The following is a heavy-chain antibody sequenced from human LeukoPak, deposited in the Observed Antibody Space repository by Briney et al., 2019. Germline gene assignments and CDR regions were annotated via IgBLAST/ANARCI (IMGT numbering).Heavy chain of an antibody. D-gene: IGHD1-20*01. V-gene: IGHV3-23*01. Sequence: GGSLRLSCAASGFTVSSNYMTWARQAPGKGLEWVSVISGSGGNTYYADSVKGRFTISRDNSKNTLYLQMNSLRAEDTAVYYCAIGKLTGQIDYWGQGTLVTVSS. CDR1: GFTVSSNY. CDR3: AIGKLTGQIDY. CDR2: ISGSGGNT. J-gene: IGHJ4*02.